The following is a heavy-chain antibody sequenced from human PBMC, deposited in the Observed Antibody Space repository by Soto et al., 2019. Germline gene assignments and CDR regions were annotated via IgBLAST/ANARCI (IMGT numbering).Heavy chain of an antibody. V-gene: IGHV4-4*07. Sequence: SETLSLTCTVSGGSISSCYWSWIRQPAGKGLEWIGRIYTSGSTNYNPSLKSRVTMSVDTSKNQFSLKLSSVTAADTAVYYCARESREQYYYYGMDVWGQGTTVTVSS. D-gene: IGHD1-26*01. CDR3: ARESREQYYYYGMDV. J-gene: IGHJ6*02. CDR2: IYTSGST. CDR1: GGSISSCY.